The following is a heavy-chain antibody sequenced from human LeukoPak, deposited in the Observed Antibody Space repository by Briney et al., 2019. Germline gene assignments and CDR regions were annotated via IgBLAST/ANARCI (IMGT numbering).Heavy chain of an antibody. CDR3: ARGYMYYYDSSGYLDY. CDR1: GYTFTGYY. V-gene: IGHV1-2*02. Sequence: ASVKVSCKASGYTFTGYYMHWVRQAPGQGLEWMGWINPNSGGTNYAQKFQGRVTMTRDTSISTAYMELSRLRSDDTAVYYCARGYMYYYDSSGYLDYWGQGTLVTVSS. CDR2: INPNSGGT. D-gene: IGHD3-22*01. J-gene: IGHJ4*02.